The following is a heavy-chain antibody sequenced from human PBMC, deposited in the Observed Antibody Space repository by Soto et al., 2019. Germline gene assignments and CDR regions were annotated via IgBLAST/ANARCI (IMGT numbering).Heavy chain of an antibody. J-gene: IGHJ3*02. CDR1: RYTFTSYD. CDR3: AREARNAFDI. CDR2: MNPNSGNT. V-gene: IGHV1-8*01. Sequence: QVQLVQSGAEVKKPGASVKVSCKASRYTFTSYDINWVRHATVQGLDWMGWMNPNSGNTLYAQKFQGRVTMTRNTSISTAYMELSSLRSEDTAVYYGAREARNAFDIWGQGTMVTVSS.